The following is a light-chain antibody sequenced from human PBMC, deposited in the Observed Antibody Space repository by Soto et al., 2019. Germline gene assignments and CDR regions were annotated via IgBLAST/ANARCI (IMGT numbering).Light chain of an antibody. V-gene: IGLV3-1*01. CDR3: QAWDSSTEE. CDR1: KLGDKY. CDR2: QDT. J-gene: IGLJ2*01. Sequence: SYELTQPPSVSVSPGQTASITCSGDKLGDKYAWWYQQKPGQSPVLVIYQDTKRPSGIPERFSGSNSGNTATLTISGTQALDEADYYCQAWDSSTEEFGGGTQLTVL.